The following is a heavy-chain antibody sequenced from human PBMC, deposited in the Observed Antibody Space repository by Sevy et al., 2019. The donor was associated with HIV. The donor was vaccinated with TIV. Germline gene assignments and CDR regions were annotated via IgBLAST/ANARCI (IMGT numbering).Heavy chain of an antibody. V-gene: IGHV3-7*01. CDR3: AIDPWRSLGN. D-gene: IGHD1-1*01. CDR2: LNQDGSEK. Sequence: GGSLRLSCAASGFTFSAYRMAWVRQAPGKGLEWVANLNQDGSEKYPVNSVKGRFTISRDIAKNSLYLQMNSVRVEDTGIYYCAIDPWRSLGNWGRGTMVTVSS. J-gene: IGHJ3*01. CDR1: GFTFSAYR.